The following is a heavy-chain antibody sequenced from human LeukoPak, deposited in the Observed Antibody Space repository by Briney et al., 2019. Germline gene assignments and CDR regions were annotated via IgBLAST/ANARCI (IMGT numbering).Heavy chain of an antibody. CDR3: ARDRNPITIFGVVPLSFDY. D-gene: IGHD3-3*01. J-gene: IGHJ4*02. CDR1: GGTFSSYA. Sequence: SVKVSCKASGGTFSSYAISWVRQAPGQGLEWMGRIIPILGIANYAQKFQGRVTITADKSTSTAYMELSSLRSEDTAVYYCARDRNPITIFGVVPLSFDYWGQGTLVTVSS. V-gene: IGHV1-69*04. CDR2: IIPILGIA.